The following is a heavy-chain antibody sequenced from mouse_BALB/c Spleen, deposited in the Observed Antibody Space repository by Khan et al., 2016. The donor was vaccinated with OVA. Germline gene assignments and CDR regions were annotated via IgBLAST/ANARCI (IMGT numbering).Heavy chain of an antibody. CDR2: INPTSGYT. CDR1: GYTFTTYW. V-gene: IGHV1-7*01. J-gene: IGHJ2*01. CDR3: TRDRIDY. Sequence: QVPLQQSGAELAKPGASVKMSCKASGYTFTTYWMHWVKQRPGQGLEWIGYINPTSGYTDYNEKFKNRATFSADKSSSTAYMQLSSLTSEDTAVYCGTRDRIDYWGQGTTLTVAS.